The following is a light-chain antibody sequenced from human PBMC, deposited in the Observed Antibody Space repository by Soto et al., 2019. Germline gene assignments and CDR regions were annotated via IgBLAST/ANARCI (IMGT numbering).Light chain of an antibody. V-gene: IGKV1-39*01. CDR2: AAS. CDR3: QQSYSSPPLT. CDR1: QDIDKY. Sequence: IQMTQSPSYLSASIGDRVTITCRASQDIDKYLNWYQQRPGRAPKLLIYAASFLQDGVPSRFSGSGSGTHFSLAISGLQPEDFATYYCQQSYSSPPLTFGAGTKVDIK. J-gene: IGKJ4*01.